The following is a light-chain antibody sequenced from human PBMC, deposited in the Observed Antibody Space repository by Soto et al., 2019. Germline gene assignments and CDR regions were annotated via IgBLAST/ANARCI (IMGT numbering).Light chain of an antibody. Sequence: EIVMTQSPATLSVSPGERATLSCRASQSISSNLAWYQQKPGQAPRLLIYGASTRATGIPARFSGSGSGTEFTLTISRLQSEDFAVYYCQHYNNWPPWTFGQGNKVEI. CDR2: GAS. CDR3: QHYNNWPPWT. CDR1: QSISSN. V-gene: IGKV3-15*01. J-gene: IGKJ1*01.